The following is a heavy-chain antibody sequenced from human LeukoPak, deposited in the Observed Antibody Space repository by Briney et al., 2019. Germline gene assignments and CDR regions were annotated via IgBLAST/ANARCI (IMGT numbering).Heavy chain of an antibody. CDR1: RFTFSTYT. Sequence: GGSLRLSCAASRFTFSTYTMNWVSQAPGKGLEWVSTISSSSSYIYYGDSVKGRFTISRDNAKNSLYLQMNSLRAENTAVYYCARAPYDSTGYETPLAFDIWGQGTMVTVSS. D-gene: IGHD3-22*01. CDR3: ARAPYDSTGYETPLAFDI. V-gene: IGHV3-21*01. J-gene: IGHJ3*02. CDR2: ISSSSSYI.